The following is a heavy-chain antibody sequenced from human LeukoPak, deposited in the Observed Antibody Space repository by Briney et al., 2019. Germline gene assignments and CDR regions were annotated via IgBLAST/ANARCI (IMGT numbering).Heavy chain of an antibody. CDR1: GFTFSDYY. CDR2: ISSSGSSL. J-gene: IGHJ4*02. Sequence: GGSLRLSCAASGFTFSDYYMSWIRQAPGKGLESVSSISSSGSSLYYADSVKGRFTISRDNAKNSLYLQMNSLRAEETALYYCARDDQYGDTDWGQGTLVTVSS. D-gene: IGHD4-17*01. CDR3: ARDDQYGDTD. V-gene: IGHV3-11*01.